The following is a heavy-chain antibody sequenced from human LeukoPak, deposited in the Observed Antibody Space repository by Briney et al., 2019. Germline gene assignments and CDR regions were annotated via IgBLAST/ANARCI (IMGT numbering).Heavy chain of an antibody. J-gene: IGHJ5*02. D-gene: IGHD1-26*01. CDR1: GYSISSGYY. CDR3: ARGIIVGATWGENYNCFDP. Sequence: SETLSLTCTVSGYSISSGYYWGWIRQPPGKGLEWIGSIYHSGSTYYNPSLKSRVTISVDTSKNQFSLKLSSVTAADTAVYYCARGIIVGATWGENYNCFDPWGQGTLVTVSS. V-gene: IGHV4-38-2*02. CDR2: IYHSGST.